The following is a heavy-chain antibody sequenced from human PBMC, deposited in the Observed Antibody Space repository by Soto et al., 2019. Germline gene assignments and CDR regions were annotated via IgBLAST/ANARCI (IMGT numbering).Heavy chain of an antibody. Sequence: QVQLVQSGGEVKKPGASVKVSCKTSGYTFTRYGISWLRLAPGHGLEWMGWISAYNGNTNYGQKFQGRVTMTTDTSSRTVYMEVRSLRTDDTGIYYCARGVRRGGKINWFDPWGQGTQVTVPS. D-gene: IGHD2-15*01. CDR3: ARGVRRGGKINWFDP. J-gene: IGHJ5*02. CDR2: ISAYNGNT. CDR1: GYTFTRYG. V-gene: IGHV1-18*01.